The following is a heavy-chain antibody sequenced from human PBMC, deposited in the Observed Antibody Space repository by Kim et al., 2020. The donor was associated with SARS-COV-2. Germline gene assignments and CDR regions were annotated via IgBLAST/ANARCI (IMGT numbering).Heavy chain of an antibody. Sequence: GGSLRLSCSASGFTFSSYAMSWVRQAPGKGLEWVSAIVGSGGSTYYADSVKGRFTISRDNSKNTLYLQMNSLRAEDTAVYYCAKAPIVVVTDIHPRAFAYWGQGTLVTVSS. J-gene: IGHJ4*02. V-gene: IGHV3-23*01. CDR2: IVGSGGST. CDR1: GFTFSSYA. CDR3: AKAPIVVVTDIHPRAFAY. D-gene: IGHD2-21*02.